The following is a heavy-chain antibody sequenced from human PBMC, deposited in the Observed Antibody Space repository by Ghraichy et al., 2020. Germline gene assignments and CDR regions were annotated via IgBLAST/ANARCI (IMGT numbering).Heavy chain of an antibody. Sequence: LSLTCAASGFTFSSYWMSWVRQAPGKGLEWVANIKQDGSEKYYVDSVKGRFTISRDNAKNSLYLQMNSLRAEDTAVYYCARGGLARWYFDLWGRGTLVTVSS. V-gene: IGHV3-7*04. CDR3: ARGGLARWYFDL. CDR2: IKQDGSEK. D-gene: IGHD6-19*01. J-gene: IGHJ2*01. CDR1: GFTFSSYW.